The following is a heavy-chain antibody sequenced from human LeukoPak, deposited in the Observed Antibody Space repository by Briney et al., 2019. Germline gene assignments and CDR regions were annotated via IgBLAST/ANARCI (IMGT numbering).Heavy chain of an antibody. J-gene: IGHJ6*03. CDR1: GGSFSGYY. CDR3: ARGMPYYYDSSGSALSGIYYYYMDV. V-gene: IGHV4-34*01. CDR2: INHSGST. Sequence: PSETLSLTCAVYGGSFSGYYWSWIRQPPGKGLEWIGEINHSGSTNYNPSLKSRVTISVDTSKNQFSLKLSSVTAADTAVYYCARGMPYYYDSSGSALSGIYYYYMDVWGKGTTVTVSS. D-gene: IGHD3-22*01.